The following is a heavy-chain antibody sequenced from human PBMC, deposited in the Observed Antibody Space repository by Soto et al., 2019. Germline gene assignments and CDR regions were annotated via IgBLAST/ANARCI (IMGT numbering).Heavy chain of an antibody. CDR1: GGSFSGYY. CDR2: INHSGST. CDR3: ARGGERFLEWRGRGWFDP. D-gene: IGHD3-3*01. V-gene: IGHV4-34*01. Sequence: QVQLQQWGAGLLKPSETLSLTCAVYGGSFSGYYWSWIRQPPGKGLEWIGEINHSGSTNYNPSLKSRVTISVDTSKNQFSLKLSSVTAADTAVYYCARGGERFLEWRGRGWFDPWGQGTLVTVSS. J-gene: IGHJ5*02.